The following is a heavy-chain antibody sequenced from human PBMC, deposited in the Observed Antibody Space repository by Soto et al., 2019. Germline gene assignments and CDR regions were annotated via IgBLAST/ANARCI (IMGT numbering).Heavy chain of an antibody. CDR3: ARGDGYNYFYYFDY. CDR2: IYYSGST. J-gene: IGHJ4*02. V-gene: IGHV4-59*01. D-gene: IGHD5-12*01. CDR1: GGSISSYY. Sequence: SETLSLTCTVSGGSISSYYWSWIRQPPGKGLEWIGYIYYSGSTNYNPSLKSRVTISVDTSKNQFSLKLSSVTAADTAVYYCARGDGYNYFYYFDYWGQGTLVTVSS.